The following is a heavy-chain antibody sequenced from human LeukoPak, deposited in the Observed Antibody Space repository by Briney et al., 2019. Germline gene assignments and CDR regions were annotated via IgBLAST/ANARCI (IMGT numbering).Heavy chain of an antibody. CDR1: GFTFSSYA. Sequence: PGGSLRLSCAASGFTFSSYAMSWVRQAPGKGLEWVSSISSGSSYIYYADSVKGRFTISRDNAKNSLYLQMNSLRAEDTAVYYCARTFSDYDSSGYYYTLDYWGQGTLVTVSS. J-gene: IGHJ4*02. D-gene: IGHD3-22*01. CDR3: ARTFSDYDSSGYYYTLDY. V-gene: IGHV3-21*01. CDR2: ISSGSSYI.